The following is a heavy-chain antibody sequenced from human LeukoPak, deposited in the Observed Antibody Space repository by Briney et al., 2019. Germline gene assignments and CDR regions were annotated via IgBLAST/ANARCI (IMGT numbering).Heavy chain of an antibody. J-gene: IGHJ4*02. D-gene: IGHD4-11*01. CDR1: GFTFSSYG. CDR2: ISYDGSNK. Sequence: PGGSLRLSCAASGFTFSSYGMHWVRQAPGKGLEWVAVISYDGSNKYIADSVKGRFTISRDNPKSTLYLQMNSLRAEDTAVYYCAKSTTVTTQQRGYFDYWGQGTLVTVSS. V-gene: IGHV3-30*18. CDR3: AKSTTVTTQQRGYFDY.